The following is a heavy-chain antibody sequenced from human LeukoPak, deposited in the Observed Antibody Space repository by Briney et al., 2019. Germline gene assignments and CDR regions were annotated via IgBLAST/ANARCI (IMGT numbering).Heavy chain of an antibody. D-gene: IGHD2-15*01. CDR3: TTGLLYLYYYYMDV. CDR2: IKSKTDGGTT. J-gene: IGHJ6*03. CDR1: GFTFSNAW. Sequence: PGGSLRLSCAASGFTFSNAWMSWVRQAPGKGLEWVGRIKSKTDGGTTDYAAPVKGRFTISRDDSKNTLYLQMNSLKTEDTAVYYCTTGLLYLYYYYMDVWGKGTTVTVSS. V-gene: IGHV3-15*01.